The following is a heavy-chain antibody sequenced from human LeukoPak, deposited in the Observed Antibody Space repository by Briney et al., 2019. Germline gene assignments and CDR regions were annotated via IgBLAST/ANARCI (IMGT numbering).Heavy chain of an antibody. J-gene: IGHJ3*02. D-gene: IGHD1-26*01. Sequence: GGSLRLSCAASGFTFSSYWTTWVRQAPGKGLEWVANIKEDGSEKYYVDSVKGRFTISRDNAKISLYLQMNSLRAEDAAVYYCARLHSGTYFGDAFDIWGQGTMVTVSS. CDR3: ARLHSGTYFGDAFDI. CDR1: GFTFSSYW. CDR2: IKEDGSEK. V-gene: IGHV3-7*03.